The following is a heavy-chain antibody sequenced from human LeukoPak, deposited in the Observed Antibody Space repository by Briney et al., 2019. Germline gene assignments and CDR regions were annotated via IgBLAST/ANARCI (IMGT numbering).Heavy chain of an antibody. V-gene: IGHV3-20*04. CDR1: GFTFDDYG. Sequence: PGGSLRPSCAASGFTFDDYGMSWVRQAPGKGLEWVSGINWNGGSTGYADSVKGRFTISRDNAKNSLYLQMNSLRAEDTAVYYCAKDPTDIVVVPAAIAAAGTDDYWGQGTLVTVSS. D-gene: IGHD2-2*02. J-gene: IGHJ4*02. CDR2: INWNGGST. CDR3: AKDPTDIVVVPAAIAAAGTDDY.